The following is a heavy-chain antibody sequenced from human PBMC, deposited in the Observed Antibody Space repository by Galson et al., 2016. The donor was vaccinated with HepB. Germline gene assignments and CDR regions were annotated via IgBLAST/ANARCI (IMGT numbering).Heavy chain of an antibody. J-gene: IGHJ4*02. CDR1: GFTFSNYG. CDR2: IYSEGSKI. V-gene: IGHV3-33*01. D-gene: IGHD4-17*01. Sequence: SLRLSCAASGFTFSNYGFHWARHTPAKGLEWVAFIYSEGSKIYYGNSVKGRFTISRDNSKHTVYLEMNSLRAEDTAVYYCARAHYGVLPLDYWGQGTLVTVSA. CDR3: ARAHYGVLPLDY.